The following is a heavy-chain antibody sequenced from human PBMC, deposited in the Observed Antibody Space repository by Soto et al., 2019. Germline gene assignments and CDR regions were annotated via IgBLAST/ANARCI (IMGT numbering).Heavy chain of an antibody. CDR1: GFTFSSYW. Sequence: EVQLVESGGGLVQPGGSLRLSCTAAGFTFSSYWMNWVSQAPGKGLEWVGNIKAEGSEKFYVDPVKGRFTISRDNAKHSLYLAMNSLRVDATAIYFCARDFGGPWGQGTLVTVSS. J-gene: IGHJ5*02. CDR3: ARDFGGP. CDR2: IKAEGSEK. V-gene: IGHV3-7*05. D-gene: IGHD1-26*01.